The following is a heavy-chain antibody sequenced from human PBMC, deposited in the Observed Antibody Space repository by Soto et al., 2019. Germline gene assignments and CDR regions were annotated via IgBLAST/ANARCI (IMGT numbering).Heavy chain of an antibody. CDR1: GFSFSTYA. V-gene: IGHV3-23*01. Sequence: DVQLLESGGGLVQPGGSLRLSCAASGFSFSTYAMSWVRQAQGKGLEWVSVISATGGSTFYADSVKGRLTVSRDNSRNRLYLQMFSMRVEDTAVYYCANDLRHTTNYYSGMDVWGQGTTVTFSS. CDR2: ISATGGST. J-gene: IGHJ6*02. D-gene: IGHD1-26*01. CDR3: ANDLRHTTNYYSGMDV.